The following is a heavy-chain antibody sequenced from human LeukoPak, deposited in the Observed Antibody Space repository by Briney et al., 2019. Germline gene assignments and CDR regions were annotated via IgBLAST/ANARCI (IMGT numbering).Heavy chain of an antibody. CDR2: ISWDGGST. D-gene: IGHD3-10*01. Sequence: GGSLRLSCAASGFTFDDYAMHWVRHAPGKGLEWVSLISWDGGSTYYADSVKGRFTISRDNSKNSLYLQMNSLRAEDTALYYCAKGYRIVSGSLDYWGQGTLVAVSS. CDR1: GFTFDDYA. CDR3: AKGYRIVSGSLDY. J-gene: IGHJ4*02. V-gene: IGHV3-43D*03.